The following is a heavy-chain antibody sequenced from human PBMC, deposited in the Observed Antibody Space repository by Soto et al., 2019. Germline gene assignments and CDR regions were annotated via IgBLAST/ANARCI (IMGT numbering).Heavy chain of an antibody. V-gene: IGHV3-30*02. Sequence: GGSLRLSCAASGFTFSGYGMHWVRQAPGKGLEWVAITRHDGSNTYYADSVRGRFTISRDNSKKTLYLQMDSLRAEDTAVYYCARDGVGATTFFGYFDYWGQGTLVTV. CDR1: GFTFSGYG. CDR2: TRHDGSNT. D-gene: IGHD1-26*01. CDR3: ARDGVGATTFFGYFDY. J-gene: IGHJ4*02.